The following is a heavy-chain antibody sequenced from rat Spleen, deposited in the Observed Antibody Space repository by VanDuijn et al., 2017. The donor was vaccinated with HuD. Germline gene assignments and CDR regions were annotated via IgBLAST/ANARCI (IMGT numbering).Heavy chain of an antibody. Sequence: EVQLVESGGGLVQPGNSLKLSCAASGFTFSDYYMAWVRQAPKKGLEWVASISYDGGSTYYRDSVKGRFTVSRDNARGTLYLQMDSLRSEDTATYYCTTGLSWYFDFWGPGTMVTVSS. CDR1: GFTFSDYY. D-gene: IGHD1-7*01. V-gene: IGHV5-20*01. CDR3: TTGLSWYFDF. CDR2: ISYDGGST. J-gene: IGHJ1*01.